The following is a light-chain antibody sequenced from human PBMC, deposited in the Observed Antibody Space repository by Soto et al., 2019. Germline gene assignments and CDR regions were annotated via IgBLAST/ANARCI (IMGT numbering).Light chain of an antibody. CDR1: QSISTY. CDR2: DAS. J-gene: IGKJ4*01. Sequence: EIVMTQSPATLSVSPGERATLSCRASQSISTYLAWYQQKPGQPPRLLIYDASHRATGIPARFGGSGSGTDFTLTISNLEPEDFAVYYCHQRSSWPLTFGGGTKVDI. V-gene: IGKV3-11*01. CDR3: HQRSSWPLT.